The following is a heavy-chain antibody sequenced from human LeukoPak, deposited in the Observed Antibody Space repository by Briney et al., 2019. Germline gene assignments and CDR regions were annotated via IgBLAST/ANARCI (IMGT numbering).Heavy chain of an antibody. CDR1: GGSMSLYY. J-gene: IGHJ6*04. V-gene: IGHV4-59*01. CDR3: ATGYQYYYIDV. Sequence: PSETLSLTCTVSGGSMSLYYWYWIRQPPGKGMEWIGYIYYSGSTRYNPSLKSRVTISLDTPQNQFSLNLNSATAADTAVYYCATGYQYYYIDVWGKGTTVTVSS. CDR2: IYYSGST. D-gene: IGHD3-16*01.